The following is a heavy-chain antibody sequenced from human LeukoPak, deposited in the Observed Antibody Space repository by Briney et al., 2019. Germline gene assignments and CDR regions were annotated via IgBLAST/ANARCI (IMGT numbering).Heavy chain of an antibody. CDR3: ARGGVDPGAFDI. D-gene: IGHD3-10*01. CDR2: IYYSGNT. CDR1: GGSISSYY. Sequence: SETLSLTCTVSGGSISSYYWSWIRQPPGKGLDWIGYIYYSGNTNYNPSLKSRVTISVDTSKNQFSLKLNSVTPEDTAVYYCARGGVDPGAFDIWGQGTMVTVSS. J-gene: IGHJ3*02. V-gene: IGHV4-59*12.